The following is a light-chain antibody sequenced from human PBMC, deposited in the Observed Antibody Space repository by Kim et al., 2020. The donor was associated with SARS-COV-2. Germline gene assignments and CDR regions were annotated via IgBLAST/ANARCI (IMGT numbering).Light chain of an antibody. CDR2: GKN. CDR3: NSRDSNNNVL. Sequence: ALGPAVRSTGQGDSLRSYYATWYLQKPGQAPILVIYGKNNRPSGIPDRFSGSSSGNTASLTITGTQAGDEADYYCNSRDSNNNVLFGGGTRLTVL. J-gene: IGLJ2*01. CDR1: SLRSYY. V-gene: IGLV3-19*01.